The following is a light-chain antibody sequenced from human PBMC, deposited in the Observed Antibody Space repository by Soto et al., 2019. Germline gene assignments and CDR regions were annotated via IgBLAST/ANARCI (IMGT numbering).Light chain of an antibody. Sequence: MTQSPSLLSASTGDRVTISCRMSQGISSNVAWYQQKPGQAPRLLIYGTSTRVTGIPARFSGSGSGTEFTLTISSLQSEDFAVYYCQQYYNWPLTFGGGTKVDIK. CDR3: QQYYNWPLT. CDR2: GTS. CDR1: QGISSN. J-gene: IGKJ4*01. V-gene: IGKV3-15*01.